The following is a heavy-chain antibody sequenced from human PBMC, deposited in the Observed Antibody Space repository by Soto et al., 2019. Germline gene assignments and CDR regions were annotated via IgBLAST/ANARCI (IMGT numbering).Heavy chain of an antibody. CDR1: GYTFTSYD. V-gene: IGHV1-8*01. Sequence: QVQLVQSGAEVKKPGASVKVSCKASGYTFTSYDINWVRQATGQGLEWMGWLNPNSGNTGYAQKFQDRVTITRNTSVSTAYMELSIQRSEDTAVYYCARTGQVGNWFDPWGQGTLGTVSS. J-gene: IGHJ5*02. CDR2: LNPNSGNT. D-gene: IGHD3-9*01. CDR3: ARTGQVGNWFDP.